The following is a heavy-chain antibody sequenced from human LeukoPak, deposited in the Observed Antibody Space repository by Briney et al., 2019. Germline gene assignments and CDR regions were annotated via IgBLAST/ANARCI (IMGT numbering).Heavy chain of an antibody. Sequence: SETLSLTCTVSGGSISSYYWSWIRQPPGKGLEWIGYIYYSGSTNYNPSLKSRVTISVDTPKNQFSLKLSSVTAADTAVYYCARGYSSSSGWFDPWGQGTLVTVSS. J-gene: IGHJ5*02. CDR2: IYYSGST. V-gene: IGHV4-59*01. D-gene: IGHD6-6*01. CDR1: GGSISSYY. CDR3: ARGYSSSSGWFDP.